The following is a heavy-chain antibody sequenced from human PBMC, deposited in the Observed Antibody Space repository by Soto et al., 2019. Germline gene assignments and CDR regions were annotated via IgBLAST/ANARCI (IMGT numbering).Heavy chain of an antibody. Sequence: TSETLSLTCTVSGGSISYYYWGWIRQPPGKGLEWIGSIYYSGNTHYNPSLKSRVTISVDTSMNQFPLNLDSVTAVDSAVYYCVRGGYVHAFDYWGQGALVTVSS. CDR2: IYYSGNT. J-gene: IGHJ4*02. D-gene: IGHD5-12*01. CDR3: VRGGYVHAFDY. CDR1: GGSISYYY. V-gene: IGHV4-59*01.